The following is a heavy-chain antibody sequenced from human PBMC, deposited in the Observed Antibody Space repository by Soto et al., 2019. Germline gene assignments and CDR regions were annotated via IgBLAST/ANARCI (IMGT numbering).Heavy chain of an antibody. CDR1: GFTFRSSA. V-gene: IGHV1-58*01. Sequence: ASVKVSCKTSGFTFRSSAVQWVRQARGQRLEWIGWLVVGTGNTNYAQKFQQRVTISSDRSTNTVSMELSSLTSEDTAVYYCATGAYCSGGSCSDYSYYYYGMDLCGQRTTVTASS. CDR2: LVVGTGNT. D-gene: IGHD2-15*01. J-gene: IGHJ6*02. CDR3: ATGAYCSGGSCSDYSYYYYGMDL.